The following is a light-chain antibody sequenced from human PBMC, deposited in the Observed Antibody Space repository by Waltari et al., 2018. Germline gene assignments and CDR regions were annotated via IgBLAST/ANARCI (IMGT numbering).Light chain of an antibody. CDR1: QSVSSY. J-gene: IGKJ2*01. CDR3: QQCGRSLYT. V-gene: IGKV3-11*01. Sequence: EIVLTQSPATLSLSPGERATLSCRASQSVSSYLAWYQQKPGQAPRLLIYDASNRATGIPARFSGSGSGTDFTLTISRLEPEDFAVYYCQQCGRSLYTFGQGTTLEIK. CDR2: DAS.